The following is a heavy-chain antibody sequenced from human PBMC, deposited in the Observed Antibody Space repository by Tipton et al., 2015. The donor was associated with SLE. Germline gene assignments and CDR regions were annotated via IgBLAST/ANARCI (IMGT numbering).Heavy chain of an antibody. Sequence: TLSLTCSVSGVSLSSTNYHWGWVRQPPGKGLEWIGSIFYGGYTYYNPSLKSRVTMSVDPSKNQFSLKLSSVTAADTAVYYCARPLRSPGWYFDLWGRGTLVTVSS. CDR3: ARPLRSPGWYFDL. V-gene: IGHV4-39*07. J-gene: IGHJ2*01. CDR2: IFYGGYT. D-gene: IGHD5-12*01. CDR1: GVSLSSTNYH.